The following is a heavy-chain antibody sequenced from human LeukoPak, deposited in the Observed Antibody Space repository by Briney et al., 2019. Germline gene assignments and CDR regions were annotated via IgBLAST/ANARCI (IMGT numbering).Heavy chain of an antibody. V-gene: IGHV3-11*01. J-gene: IGHJ4*02. CDR1: GFTFSDYY. CDR2: ISSSGSTI. CDR3: EREYYDFWSGYPRNSAFDY. D-gene: IGHD3-3*01. Sequence: GGSLRLSCAASGFTFSDYYMSWIRQAPGKGLEWVSYISSSGSTIYYADSVKGRFTISRDNAKNSLYLQMNSLRAEDKAVYYCEREYYDFWSGYPRNSAFDYWGEGTLVTVSS.